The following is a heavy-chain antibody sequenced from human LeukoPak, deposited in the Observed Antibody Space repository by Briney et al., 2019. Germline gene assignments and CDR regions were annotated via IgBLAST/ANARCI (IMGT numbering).Heavy chain of an antibody. D-gene: IGHD6-6*01. J-gene: IGHJ5*02. CDR2: IIPIFGTA. Sequence: ASVKVSCKASGGTFSSYSISWVRQAPGQGLEWMGGIIPIFGTANYAQKFQGRVTITTDESTSTAYMELSSLRAEDTSVYYCAREVTPLSSSYNWFDPWGQGTLVTVSS. CDR3: AREVTPLSSSYNWFDP. V-gene: IGHV1-69*05. CDR1: GGTFSSYS.